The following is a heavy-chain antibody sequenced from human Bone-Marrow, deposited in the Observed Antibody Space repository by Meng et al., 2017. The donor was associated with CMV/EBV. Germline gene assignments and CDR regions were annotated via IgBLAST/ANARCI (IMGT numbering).Heavy chain of an antibody. CDR3: ASSSSRGPIDY. Sequence: ASVKVSCKASGYTFTSYGISWVRQAPGQGLEWMGWISAYNGNTNYAQKLQGRVTMTTDTSTSTAYMELRSLRSEDTAVYYCASSSSRGPIDYWGQGTLVTVSS. D-gene: IGHD6-6*01. CDR2: ISAYNGNT. CDR1: GYTFTSYG. J-gene: IGHJ4*02. V-gene: IGHV1-18*01.